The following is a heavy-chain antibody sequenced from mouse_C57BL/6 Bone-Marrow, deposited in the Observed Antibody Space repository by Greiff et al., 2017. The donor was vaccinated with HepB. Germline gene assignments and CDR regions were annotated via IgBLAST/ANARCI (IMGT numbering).Heavy chain of an antibody. D-gene: IGHD1-1*01. V-gene: IGHV1-54*01. CDR3: AREWAITTVVGYFDV. CDR2: INPGSGGT. J-gene: IGHJ1*03. CDR1: GYAFTNYL. Sequence: LVESGAELVRPGTSVKVSCKASGYAFTNYLIEWVKQRPGQGLEWIGVINPGSGGTNYNEKFKGKATLTADKSSSTAYMQLSSLTSEDSAVYFCAREWAITTVVGYFDVWGTGTTVTVSS.